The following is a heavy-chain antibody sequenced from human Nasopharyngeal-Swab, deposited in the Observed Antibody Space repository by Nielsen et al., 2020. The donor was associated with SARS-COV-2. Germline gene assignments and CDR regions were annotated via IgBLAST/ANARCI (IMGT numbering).Heavy chain of an antibody. CDR3: ARVLSRTSPYGMDV. Sequence: ESLKISCAPSGISFNDYDIYWGRQTAGAGLEWVSSVGTAGDTHYQDSVQGRFTISRENAKNSVFLQMDSLRVGDTGIYFCARVLSRTSPYGMDVWGRGTQVTVSS. J-gene: IGHJ6*01. D-gene: IGHD2-2*01. CDR2: VGTAGDT. CDR1: GISFNDYD. V-gene: IGHV3-13*01.